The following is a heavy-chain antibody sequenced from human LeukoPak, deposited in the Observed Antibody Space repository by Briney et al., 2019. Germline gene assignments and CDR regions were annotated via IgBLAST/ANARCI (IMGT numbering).Heavy chain of an antibody. CDR1: GFTLSSYW. V-gene: IGHV3-7*01. J-gene: IGHJ4*02. CDR3: AREEYYYDSGGYYVY. D-gene: IGHD3-22*01. CDR2: IKQDGSEK. Sequence: GGSLRLSCAASGFTLSSYWMSWVRQAPGKGLEWVANIKQDGSEKYYADSVKGRFTISRDNAKNSLYLQMNSLRAEDTAVYYCAREEYYYDSGGYYVYWGQGTLVIVSS.